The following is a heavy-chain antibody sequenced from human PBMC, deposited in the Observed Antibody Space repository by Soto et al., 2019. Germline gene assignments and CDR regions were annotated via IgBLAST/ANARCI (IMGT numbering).Heavy chain of an antibody. CDR1: GFTFSSYG. V-gene: IGHV3-30*18. Sequence: QVQLVESGGGVVQPGRSLRLSCAASGFTFSSYGMHWVRQAPGKGLEWVAVISYDGSNKYYADSVKGRFTISRDNSKNTLYLQMNSLRDEDTAVYYCAKTSWGSGWYFDYWGQGTLVTVSS. D-gene: IGHD6-19*01. J-gene: IGHJ4*02. CDR2: ISYDGSNK. CDR3: AKTSWGSGWYFDY.